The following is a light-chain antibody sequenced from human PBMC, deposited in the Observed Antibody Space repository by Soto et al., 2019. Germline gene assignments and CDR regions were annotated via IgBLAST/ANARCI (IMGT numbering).Light chain of an antibody. Sequence: QSVLTQPPSASGSPGQSVTISCTGTSSGVGAYNYVSWYQQHPGKAPKLMIYEVDQRPSGVPDRFSGSKSGNTASLTVSGLQAEDEADYYCNSYAGSNNVFGTGTKVTVL. CDR1: SSGVGAYNY. V-gene: IGLV2-8*01. J-gene: IGLJ1*01. CDR3: NSYAGSNNV. CDR2: EVD.